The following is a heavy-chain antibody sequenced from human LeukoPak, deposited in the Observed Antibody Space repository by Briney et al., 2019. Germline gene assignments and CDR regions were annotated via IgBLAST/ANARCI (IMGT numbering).Heavy chain of an antibody. Sequence: TGGSLRLSCAASGFTFSSYGMHWVRQAPGKGLEWVAFIRYDGSNKYYADSVRGRFTISRDNSKNTLYLQMNSLRAEDTAVYYCAKGERYFDWLSNTYDAFDIWGQGTMVTVSS. D-gene: IGHD3-9*01. CDR1: GFTFSSYG. V-gene: IGHV3-30*02. J-gene: IGHJ3*02. CDR2: IRYDGSNK. CDR3: AKGERYFDWLSNTYDAFDI.